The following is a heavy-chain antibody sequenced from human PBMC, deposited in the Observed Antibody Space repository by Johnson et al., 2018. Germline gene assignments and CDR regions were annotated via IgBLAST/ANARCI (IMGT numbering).Heavy chain of an antibody. J-gene: IGHJ6*02. CDR3: AILNPAGYGVDV. CDR1: GGSISSSSYY. CDR2: IYYSGST. V-gene: IGHV4-39*07. Sequence: QVQLQESGPGLVKPSETLSLTCTVSGGSISSSSYYWGWIRQPPGKGLEWIGSIYYSGSTNYNPSPKSRVTISVDTSKNQFSLKLSSVTAADTAVYYGAILNPAGYGVDVWGQGTTVTVSS.